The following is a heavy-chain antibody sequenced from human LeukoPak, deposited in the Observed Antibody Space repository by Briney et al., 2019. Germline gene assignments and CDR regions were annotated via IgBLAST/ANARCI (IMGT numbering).Heavy chain of an antibody. V-gene: IGHV1-46*03. Sequence: AASVKVSCKAFGYAFTSYYIHWVRQAPGQGLEWMGIINPSVGGTTYARKFQGRVTMTRDTSTSTVYMELSSLRSEDTPVYYCARHGSWRYYPAVGRVDYWGQGTLVTVSS. CDR3: ARHGSWRYYPAVGRVDY. D-gene: IGHD3-10*01. J-gene: IGHJ4*02. CDR2: INPSVGGT. CDR1: GYAFTSYY.